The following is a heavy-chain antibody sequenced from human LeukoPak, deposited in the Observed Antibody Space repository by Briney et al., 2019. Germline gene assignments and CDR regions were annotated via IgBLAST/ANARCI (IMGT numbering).Heavy chain of an antibody. CDR1: GFTFSDYY. Sequence: PGGSLRLSCAASGFTFSDYYMSWIRQAPGKGLEWVSYISSSGSTIYYADSVKGRFTISRDNAKNSLYLQMNSLRAEDTAVHYCARGSGFMTTVTTLDYWGQGTLVTVSS. CDR2: ISSSGSTI. J-gene: IGHJ4*02. CDR3: ARGSGFMTTVTTLDY. V-gene: IGHV3-11*01. D-gene: IGHD4-17*01.